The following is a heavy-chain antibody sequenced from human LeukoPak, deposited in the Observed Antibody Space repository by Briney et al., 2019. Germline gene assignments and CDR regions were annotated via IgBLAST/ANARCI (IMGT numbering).Heavy chain of an antibody. V-gene: IGHV3-30*02. Sequence: GGSLRLSCAASGFTFSNYGMHWVRQAPGKGLEWVAFLRYDGNNKYYADSVKGRFTISRDNSKNTLYLQMSSLRAEDTALYYCAKDNFQTTVSKIDSWGQGILVTVSS. CDR1: GFTFSNYG. CDR3: AKDNFQTTVSKIDS. J-gene: IGHJ4*02. CDR2: LRYDGNNK. D-gene: IGHD4-17*01.